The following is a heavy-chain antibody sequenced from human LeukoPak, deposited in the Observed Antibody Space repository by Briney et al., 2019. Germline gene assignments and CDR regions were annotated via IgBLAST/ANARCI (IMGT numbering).Heavy chain of an antibody. D-gene: IGHD3-9*01. CDR3: ALDEDYDILTGYVGDY. J-gene: IGHJ4*02. CDR1: GFTFSSYA. CDR2: ISYDGSNR. V-gene: IGHV3-30*04. Sequence: PGRSLRLSCAASGFTFSSYAMHWVRQAQGKGLEWVAVISYDGSNRYYADSVKGRFTISRDNSKNTLYLQMNSLRAEDTAVYYCALDEDYDILTGYVGDYWGQGTLVTVSS.